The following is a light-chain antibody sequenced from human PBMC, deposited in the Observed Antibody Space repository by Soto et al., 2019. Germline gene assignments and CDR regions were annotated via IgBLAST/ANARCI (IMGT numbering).Light chain of an antibody. CDR1: SSNIGRDY. CDR2: RNN. V-gene: IGLV1-47*01. Sequence: QSVLTQPPSVSGTPGQRVTISCSGSSSNIGRDYVYWFQQLPGTAPKDLIYRNNQRPSGVPERCSGSKSGTSASLAISGLRSEEEADDYCAAWDDSLSGRVFGGGTKLTVL. J-gene: IGLJ3*02. CDR3: AAWDDSLSGRV.